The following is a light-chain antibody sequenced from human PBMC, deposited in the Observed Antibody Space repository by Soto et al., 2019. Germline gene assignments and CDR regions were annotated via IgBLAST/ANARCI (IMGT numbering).Light chain of an antibody. CDR1: QSVSSN. Sequence: EIVRTQSPATLSVSPGERATRSCRASQSVSSNLAWYQQIPGQAPRLLIYGASTRATGIPVRFSGSGSETEFTLTISSLQSEDFAVYYCQQYNNWPPWTFGQGTKVDIK. CDR2: GAS. V-gene: IGKV3-15*01. CDR3: QQYNNWPPWT. J-gene: IGKJ1*01.